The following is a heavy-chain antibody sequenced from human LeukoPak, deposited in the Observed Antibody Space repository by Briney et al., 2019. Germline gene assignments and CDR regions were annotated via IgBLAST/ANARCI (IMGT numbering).Heavy chain of an antibody. CDR2: IYYSGST. CDR1: GGSISSYY. J-gene: IGHJ4*02. CDR3: ARDKKDASCYDY. Sequence: SETLSLTCTVSGGSISSYYWSWIRQPPGKGLEWIGYIYYSGSTNYNPSLKSRVTISVDTSKNQFSLKLSSVTAADTAVYYCARDKKDASCYDYWGQGTLVTVSS. D-gene: IGHD2-2*01. V-gene: IGHV4-59*01.